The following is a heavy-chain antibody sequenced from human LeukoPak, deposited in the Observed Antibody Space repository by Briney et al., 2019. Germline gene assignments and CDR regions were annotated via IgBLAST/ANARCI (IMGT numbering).Heavy chain of an antibody. D-gene: IGHD3-10*01. CDR2: ISSSSSYT. J-gene: IGHJ4*02. CDR3: AGSGSYYNVDY. Sequence: EGSLRLSCAAPGFTFSDYYMSWIRQAPGKGLEWVSYISSSSSYTNYADSVKGRFTISRGNAKNSLYLQMNSLRAEDTAVYYCAGSGSYYNVDYWGQGTLVTVSS. V-gene: IGHV3-11*03. CDR1: GFTFSDYY.